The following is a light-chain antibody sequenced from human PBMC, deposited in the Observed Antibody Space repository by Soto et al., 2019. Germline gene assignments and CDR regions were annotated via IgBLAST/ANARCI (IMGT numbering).Light chain of an antibody. J-gene: IGKJ4*01. Sequence: DIQMTQSPSSVSASVGDRVSITCRASQGISSWLAWYQQKPGRAPKLLIYTGSSLQSGVPSRFSGTGSGTHFTLTIRSLQPEDVATYICQQANSFPLTFGVGTKVEIK. CDR2: TGS. V-gene: IGKV1-12*01. CDR1: QGISSW. CDR3: QQANSFPLT.